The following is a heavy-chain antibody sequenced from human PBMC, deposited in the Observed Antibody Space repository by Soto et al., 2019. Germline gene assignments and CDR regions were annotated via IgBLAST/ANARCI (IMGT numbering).Heavy chain of an antibody. D-gene: IGHD6-13*01. V-gene: IGHV4-34*01. J-gene: IGHJ6*03. Sequence: SETLSLTCAVYGGSFSGYYWSWIRQPPGKGLEWIGYIYHSGSTNYNPSLKSRVTISVDTSKNQFSLKLSSVTAADTAVYYCARDSSPSRDMDVWGKGTTVTVSS. CDR3: ARDSSPSRDMDV. CDR2: IYHSGST. CDR1: GGSFSGYY.